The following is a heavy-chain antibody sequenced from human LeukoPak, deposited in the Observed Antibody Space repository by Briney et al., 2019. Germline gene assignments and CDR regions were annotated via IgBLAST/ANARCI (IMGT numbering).Heavy chain of an antibody. J-gene: IGHJ4*02. CDR2: IYYSGST. CDR3: ARVTSSSGWYYFDY. D-gene: IGHD6-19*01. V-gene: IGHV4-59*01. Sequence: SETLSLTCTVSGGSISSYYWSWIRQPPGKELEWIGYIYYSGSTNYNPSLKSRVTISVDTSKNQFSLKLSSVTAADTAVYYCARVTSSSGWYYFDYWGQGTLVTVSS. CDR1: GGSISSYY.